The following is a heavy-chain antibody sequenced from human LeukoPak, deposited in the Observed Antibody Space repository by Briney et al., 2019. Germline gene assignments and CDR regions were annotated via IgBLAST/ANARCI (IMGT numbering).Heavy chain of an antibody. CDR2: ISNSGGT. D-gene: IGHD3-16*01. CDR1: GGSISSYY. V-gene: IGHV4-59*08. Sequence: SETLSLTCTVSGGSISSYYWSWIRQPPGKGLEWIGYISNSGGTNYNPSLKSRVTISVDTSKIQFSLKLSSVTAADTAVYHCARHGSVGVHYFDYWGQGTLVTVSS. J-gene: IGHJ4*02. CDR3: ARHGSVGVHYFDY.